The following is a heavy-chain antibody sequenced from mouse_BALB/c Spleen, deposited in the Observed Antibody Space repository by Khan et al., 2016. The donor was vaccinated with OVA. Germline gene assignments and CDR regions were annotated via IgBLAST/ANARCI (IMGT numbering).Heavy chain of an antibody. J-gene: IGHJ3*01. V-gene: IGHV1-4*01. CDR2: INPSNDYT. CDR3: ARSGQLGLRGGFTY. Sequence: LEESGAELARPGASVKMSCKTSGYTFTTYTLHWVKQRPGRSLAWIGYINPSNDYTNYNQKFKDKSTLTADKSSSTAYMQLSSLTSEDSAVYYCARSGQLGLRGGFTYWGQGTLVTVSA. CDR1: GYTFTTYT. D-gene: IGHD3-2*01.